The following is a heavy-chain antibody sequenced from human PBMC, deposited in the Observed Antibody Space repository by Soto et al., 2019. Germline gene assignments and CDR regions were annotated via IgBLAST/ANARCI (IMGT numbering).Heavy chain of an antibody. CDR2: MSPGNSDI. CDR1: EYTFNTYW. Sequence: GESLKISCRGFEYTFNTYWIGWVRQMPGKGLEWMGVMSPGNSDIRYSPAFQGQVSISADTSISTAYLQWSSLKTSDSGMYYCARQGRTSASSDFWGQGTLVTVSS. CDR3: ARQGRTSASSDF. J-gene: IGHJ4*02. D-gene: IGHD2-21*01. V-gene: IGHV5-51*01.